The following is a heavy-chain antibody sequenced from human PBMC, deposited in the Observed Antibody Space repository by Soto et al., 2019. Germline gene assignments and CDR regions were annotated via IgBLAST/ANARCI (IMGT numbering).Heavy chain of an antibody. CDR1: GGTFSSYA. CDR3: ARVRGRVYSYGYKSTHYSHY. V-gene: IGHV1-69*13. Sequence: GASVKGSCKASGGTFSSYAISWVRQAPGQGLEWMGGIIPIFGTANYAQKFQGRVTITADESTSTAYMELSSLRSEDTAVYYCARVRGRVYSYGYKSTHYSHYWGPGTMVTVSS. J-gene: IGHJ4*02. D-gene: IGHD5-18*01. CDR2: IIPIFGTA.